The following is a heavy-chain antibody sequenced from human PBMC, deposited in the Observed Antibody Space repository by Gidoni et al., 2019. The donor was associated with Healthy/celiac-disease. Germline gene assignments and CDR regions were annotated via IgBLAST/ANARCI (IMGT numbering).Heavy chain of an antibody. D-gene: IGHD3-3*01. V-gene: IGHV3-21*01. CDR1: GFTFNSYS. CDR3: ARGNVLRFLEWRTDFDY. J-gene: IGHJ4*02. CDR2: ISSSSSYI. Sequence: EVQLVESGGGLVKPGGSLRLSCAASGFTFNSYSMNWVRQAPGKGLEWVSSISSSSSYIYYADSVKGRFTISRDNAKNSLYLQMNSLRAEDTAVYYCARGNVLRFLEWRTDFDYWGQGTLVTVSS.